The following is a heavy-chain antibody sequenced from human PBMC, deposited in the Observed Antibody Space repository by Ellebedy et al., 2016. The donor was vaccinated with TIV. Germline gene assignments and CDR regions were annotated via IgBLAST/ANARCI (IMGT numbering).Heavy chain of an antibody. J-gene: IGHJ4*02. CDR2: IIQSGTM. Sequence: MPSETLSLTCAVYGGSLRGYYWNWIRQLPGKGLEWIGEIIQSGTMNYSPSLKSRVTISVDKSKNQFSLRLTSVTAADTAVYFCARGIYGSGSVDYWGQGTLVTVSS. CDR1: GGSLRGYY. V-gene: IGHV4-34*01. D-gene: IGHD3-10*01. CDR3: ARGIYGSGSVDY.